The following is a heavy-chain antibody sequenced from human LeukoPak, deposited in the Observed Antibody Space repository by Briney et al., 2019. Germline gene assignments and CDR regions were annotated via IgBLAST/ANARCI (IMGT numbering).Heavy chain of an antibody. Sequence: PSETLSLTCAVYGGSFSGYYWSWIRQPPGKGLERIGEINHSGSTNYNPSLKSRVTISVDTSKNQFSLKLSSVTAADTAVYYCARGPQTIAAAGGYYFDYWGQGTLVTVSS. CDR1: GGSFSGYY. D-gene: IGHD6-13*01. V-gene: IGHV4-34*01. J-gene: IGHJ4*02. CDR2: INHSGST. CDR3: ARGPQTIAAAGGYYFDY.